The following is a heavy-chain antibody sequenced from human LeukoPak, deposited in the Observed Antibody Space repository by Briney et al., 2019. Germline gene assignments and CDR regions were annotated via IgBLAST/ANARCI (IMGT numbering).Heavy chain of an antibody. D-gene: IGHD6-19*01. CDR3: AKARAVAGSIRMDV. CDR1: GFTFSSYS. V-gene: IGHV3-23*01. J-gene: IGHJ6*01. CDR2: ISGSGGST. Sequence: GGSLRLSCEASGFTFSSYSMSWVRQAPGKGLEWVSAISGSGGSTYYADSVKGRFTISRDNSKNTLYLQMNSLRAEDTAVYYFAKARAVAGSIRMDVWGQGTTVTVSS.